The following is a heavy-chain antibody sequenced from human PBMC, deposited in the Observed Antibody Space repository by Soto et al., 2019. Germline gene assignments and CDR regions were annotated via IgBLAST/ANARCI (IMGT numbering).Heavy chain of an antibody. Sequence: QVQLVQSGAEVKKPGASVKVSCKASGYTFTSYAMHWVRQAPGQRLEWMGWINAGNGNTKYSQKFQGRVTITRDTSASTAYMELSSLRSEDTAVYYCARVFHGIAAEDFDYWGQGTLVTVSS. D-gene: IGHD6-13*01. J-gene: IGHJ4*02. V-gene: IGHV1-3*01. CDR2: INAGNGNT. CDR1: GYTFTSYA. CDR3: ARVFHGIAAEDFDY.